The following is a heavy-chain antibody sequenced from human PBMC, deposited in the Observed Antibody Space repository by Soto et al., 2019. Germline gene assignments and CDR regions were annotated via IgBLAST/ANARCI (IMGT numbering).Heavy chain of an antibody. D-gene: IGHD6-13*01. Sequence: QLQLVQSGAEVRMPGSSVTVSCKASGGTFSTYSINWVRQAPGQGLEWMGGIIPLFGTTNYAQKFKGRVTITADESTSTAYMELSSLRAEDAAVYYCARGATHRSSWYFWFDHWGQGTLVTVSS. J-gene: IGHJ5*02. V-gene: IGHV1-69*01. CDR2: IIPLFGTT. CDR1: GGTFSTYS. CDR3: ARGATHRSSWYFWFDH.